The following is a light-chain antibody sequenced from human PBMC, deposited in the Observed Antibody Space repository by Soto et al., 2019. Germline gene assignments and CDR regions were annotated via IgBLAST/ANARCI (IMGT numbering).Light chain of an antibody. CDR1: SSDVGGHNY. J-gene: IGLJ1*01. CDR2: DVS. Sequence: QSALTQPASVSGSPGQSSTISCTGTSSDVGGHNYVSWYQRHPGKAPKLTIYDVSNRPSGVSNRFSGSKSGNTASLTISGLQADDEADYYCSSYTSSSTLPYVFGTGTKVTVL. V-gene: IGLV2-14*03. CDR3: SSYTSSSTLPYV.